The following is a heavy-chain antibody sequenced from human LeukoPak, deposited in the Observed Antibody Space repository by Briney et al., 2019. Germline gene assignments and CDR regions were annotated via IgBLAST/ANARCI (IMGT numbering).Heavy chain of an antibody. D-gene: IGHD1-26*01. Sequence: GGSLRLSCAASGFTFSNAWMSWVRQAPGKGLEWVSYITSGSSTIYYPDSVKGRFTISRDNAKNSLYLQMNSLRAEDTAVYYCAKDRSGSYSQGLDYWGQGTLVTVSS. CDR3: AKDRSGSYSQGLDY. CDR1: GFTFSNAW. J-gene: IGHJ4*02. V-gene: IGHV3-11*04. CDR2: ITSGSSTI.